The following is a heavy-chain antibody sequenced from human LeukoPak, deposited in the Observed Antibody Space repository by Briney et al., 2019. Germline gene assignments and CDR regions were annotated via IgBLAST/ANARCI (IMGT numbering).Heavy chain of an antibody. J-gene: IGHJ5*02. V-gene: IGHV3-30*02. CDR2: IRYDGSNK. Sequence: GGSLRLSCAASGFTVSSYGMHWVRQAPGKGLEWVAFIRYDGSNKYYADSVKGRFTISRDNSKNTLYLQMNSLRAEDTAVYYCAKEVYGDYGNDWFDPWGQGTLVTVSS. CDR3: AKEVYGDYGNDWFDP. D-gene: IGHD4-17*01. CDR1: GFTVSSYG.